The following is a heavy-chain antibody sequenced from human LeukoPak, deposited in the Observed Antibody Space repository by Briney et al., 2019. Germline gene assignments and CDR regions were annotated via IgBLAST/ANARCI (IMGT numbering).Heavy chain of an antibody. D-gene: IGHD4-17*01. Sequence: PSETLSLTCAVYGGSFSGYYWSWIRQPPGKGLEWIGEINHSGSTNYNPSLKSRVTISVGTSKNQFSLKLTSVTAADTAVYFCARHGYGSQGNWFDPWGQGPLVTVSS. CDR3: ARHGYGSQGNWFDP. J-gene: IGHJ5*02. V-gene: IGHV4-34*01. CDR2: INHSGST. CDR1: GGSFSGYY.